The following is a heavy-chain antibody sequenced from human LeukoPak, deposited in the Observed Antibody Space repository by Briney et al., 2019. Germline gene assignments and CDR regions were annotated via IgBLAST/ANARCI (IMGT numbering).Heavy chain of an antibody. J-gene: IGHJ6*03. V-gene: IGHV4-39*01. D-gene: IGHD3-3*01. CDR3: ARHRADFWSGSIIYYYYYYYMDV. CDR1: GGSISSSSYY. CDR2: IYYSGST. Sequence: SETLSLTCTVSGGSISSSSYYWGWIRQPPGKGLEWIGSIYYSGSTYYNPSLKSRVTISVDTSKNQFSLKLSSVTAADTAVYYCARHRADFWSGSIIYYYYYYYMDVWGKGTTVTVSS.